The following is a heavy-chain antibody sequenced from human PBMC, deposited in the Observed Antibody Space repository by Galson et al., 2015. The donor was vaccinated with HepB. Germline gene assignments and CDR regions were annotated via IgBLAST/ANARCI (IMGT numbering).Heavy chain of an antibody. Sequence: SLRLSCAASGFTFSSYAIHWVRQAPGKGLEYVSAISSSGGSTYHTDAVKGRFTISRDNSKNTVYLQMNSLRVEDTAVYYCAREGVMLRGINDVDYWGQGTLVTVSS. CDR1: GFTFSSYA. CDR3: AREGVMLRGINDVDY. V-gene: IGHV3-64*04. J-gene: IGHJ4*02. D-gene: IGHD3-16*01. CDR2: ISSSGGST.